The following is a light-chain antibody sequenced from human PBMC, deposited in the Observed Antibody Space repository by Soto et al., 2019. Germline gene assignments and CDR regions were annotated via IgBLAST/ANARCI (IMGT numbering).Light chain of an antibody. V-gene: IGKV1-39*01. J-gene: IGKJ5*01. CDR1: QYISTS. CDR2: DAS. CDR3: QQSYSTPT. Sequence: DIQMTQSPSSLSASVGDRVTITCRASQYISTSLNWYQQKPGNAPNLLIYDASRLQSGVPSWFSGSGSGTDFTLTITSLQHEDFGTYSCQQSYSTPTFGQGTRVDIK.